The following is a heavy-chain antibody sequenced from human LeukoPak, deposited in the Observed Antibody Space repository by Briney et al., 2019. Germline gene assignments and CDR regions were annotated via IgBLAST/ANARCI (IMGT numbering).Heavy chain of an antibody. Sequence: GALVKVSCKASGYTFTGYYMHWVRQAPGQGLEWMGRINPNSGGTNYAQKFQGRVTMTRDTSISTAYMELSRLRSDDTAVYYCARGIAAAGHIDYWGQGTLVTVSS. CDR1: GYTFTGYY. CDR2: INPNSGGT. CDR3: ARGIAAAGHIDY. D-gene: IGHD6-13*01. V-gene: IGHV1-2*06. J-gene: IGHJ4*02.